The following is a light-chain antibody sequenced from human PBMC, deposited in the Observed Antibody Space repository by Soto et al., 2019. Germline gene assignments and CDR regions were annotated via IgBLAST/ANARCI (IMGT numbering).Light chain of an antibody. V-gene: IGKV1-17*03. CDR3: LQHYTYPPT. CDR1: QAIGDH. CDR2: SVS. J-gene: IGKJ4*01. Sequence: DIQMTQSPSALSASVGDTVTVTCRASQAIGDHLAWFQQQPGKVPQRLIYSVSTLHTGAPSRFSGSGSEPDFSLTITNLQPEDFASYFCLQHYTYPPTFGGGT.